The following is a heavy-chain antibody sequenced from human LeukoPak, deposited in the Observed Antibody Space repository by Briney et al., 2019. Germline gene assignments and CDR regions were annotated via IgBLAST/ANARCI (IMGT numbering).Heavy chain of an antibody. V-gene: IGHV3-23*01. CDR3: AKMKGHPLPKYYMDV. CDR2: ISGSGDNT. J-gene: IGHJ6*01. D-gene: IGHD1-26*01. Sequence: GGSLRLSCAVSGFTFSGFAMSWVRRTPGKGLEWVSGISGSGDNTLYADSVKGRFTISRDNSKNTLYLEMNSLRAEDTAIYYCAKMKGHPLPKYYMDVWGQGTTVTVSS. CDR1: GFTFSGFA.